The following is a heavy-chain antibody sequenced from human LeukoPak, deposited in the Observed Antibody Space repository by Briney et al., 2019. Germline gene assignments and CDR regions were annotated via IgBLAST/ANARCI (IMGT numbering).Heavy chain of an antibody. V-gene: IGHV4-39*07. CDR1: GGSISRSSYY. CDR3: ARFDYGDAQWYFDL. CDR2: IYYSGST. Sequence: PSETPSLTRTVSGGSISRSSYYWGWIRQPPGKGLEWIGSIYYSGSTYYNLSLKSRVSISVDTSKKQFSLKLTSVTAADTAVYYCARFDYGDAQWYFDLWGRGTLVIVSS. D-gene: IGHD4/OR15-4a*01. J-gene: IGHJ2*01.